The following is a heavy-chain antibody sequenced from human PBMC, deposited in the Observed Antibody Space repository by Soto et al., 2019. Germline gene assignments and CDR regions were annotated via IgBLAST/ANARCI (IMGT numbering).Heavy chain of an antibody. D-gene: IGHD6-13*01. J-gene: IGHJ5*02. V-gene: IGHV4-59*01. CDR3: ARDGYSSSLITDYPGFDP. Sequence: SETLSLTCTVSGGSISSYYWSWIRQPPGKGLEWIGYIYYSGSTNYNPSLKSRVTISVDTSKNQFSLKLSSVTAADTAVYYCARDGYSSSLITDYPGFDPWGQGTLVT. CDR2: IYYSGST. CDR1: GGSISSYY.